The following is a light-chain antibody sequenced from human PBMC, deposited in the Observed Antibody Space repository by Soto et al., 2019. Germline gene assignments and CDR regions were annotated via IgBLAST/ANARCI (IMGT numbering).Light chain of an antibody. J-gene: IGKJ1*01. V-gene: IGKV1-39*01. CDR1: QTISHY. CDR2: AAS. CDR3: QQYNSYSPRT. Sequence: DIQMTQSPSSLSASVGDRVTITCRASQTISHYLNWYRQQPGKAPKLLIYAASNLQSGVPSRFSGSGSGTEFTLTINSLHPEDFATYYCQQYNSYSPRTFGQGTKVEIK.